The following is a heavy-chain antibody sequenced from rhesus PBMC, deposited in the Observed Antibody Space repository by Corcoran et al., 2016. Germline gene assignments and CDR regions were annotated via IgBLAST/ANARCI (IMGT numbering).Heavy chain of an antibody. D-gene: IGHD6S26*01. J-gene: IGHJ4*01. CDR2: INNGGGST. CDR3: AKDWDYSSGWSD. V-gene: IGHV3S5*01. CDR1: GFPFNNYG. Sequence: EVQLVESGGGLVQPGGSLRLSCAASGFPFNNYGMNWIRQAPGKGLEWVSYINNGGGSTYYADSVKGRFTISRDNSKNTLSLQMNSLRAEDTAVYYCAKDWDYSSGWSDWGQGVLVTVSS.